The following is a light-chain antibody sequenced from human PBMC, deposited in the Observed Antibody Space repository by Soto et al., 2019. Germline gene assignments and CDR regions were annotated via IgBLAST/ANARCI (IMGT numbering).Light chain of an antibody. Sequence: SPGTLSLSPGERATLSCRASQSVSSSYLAWYQQKPGQAPRLLIYGASSRATGIPDRFSGSGSGTDFTLTISRLEPEDFAVNYCQQYGSSPPLTFGQGTRLEIK. CDR3: QQYGSSPPLT. V-gene: IGKV3-20*01. CDR2: GAS. J-gene: IGKJ5*01. CDR1: QSVSSSY.